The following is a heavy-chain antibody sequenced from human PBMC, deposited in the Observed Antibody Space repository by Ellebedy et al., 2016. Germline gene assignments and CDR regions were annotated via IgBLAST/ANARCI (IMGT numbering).Heavy chain of an antibody. CDR2: IYYSGRT. CDR3: ARDRQLESFDS. V-gene: IGHV4-39*07. Sequence: SETLSLXCSVSVGSIFTSGYYWGWIRQPPGKGLEWIGSIYYSGRTYYNPSLKSRVTISVDTSKNQFSLNLISVTAADTAVYYCARDRQLESFDSWGQGTLVTVSS. D-gene: IGHD1-1*01. CDR1: VGSIFTSGYY. J-gene: IGHJ4*02.